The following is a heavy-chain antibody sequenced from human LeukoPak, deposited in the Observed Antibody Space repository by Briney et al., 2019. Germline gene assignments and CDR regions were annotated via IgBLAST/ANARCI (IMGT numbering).Heavy chain of an antibody. CDR3: ARALVGGLVHY. D-gene: IGHD2-15*01. Sequence: GGSLRLSCAASGFTFSSYAMHWVRQAPGKGLEWVAVISYDGSDKYYTDSVKGRFTISRDNSKNTLYLQMNSLEAEDTAVYYCARALVGGLVHYWGQGTLVTVSS. CDR2: ISYDGSDK. J-gene: IGHJ4*02. CDR1: GFTFSSYA. V-gene: IGHV3-30*04.